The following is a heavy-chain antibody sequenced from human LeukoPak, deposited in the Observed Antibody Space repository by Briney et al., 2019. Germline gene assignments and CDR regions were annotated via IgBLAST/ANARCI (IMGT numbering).Heavy chain of an antibody. V-gene: IGHV1-2*02. CDR3: ARDGVLLWFGELPTETYYYGMDV. CDR1: GHTFTGYY. D-gene: IGHD3-10*01. J-gene: IGHJ6*02. Sequence: ASVKVSCKASGHTFTGYYMHWVRQAPGQGLEWMGWINPNSGGTNYAQKFQGRVTMTRDTSISTAYMELSRLRSDDTAVYYCARDGVLLWFGELPTETYYYGMDVWGQGTTVTVSS. CDR2: INPNSGGT.